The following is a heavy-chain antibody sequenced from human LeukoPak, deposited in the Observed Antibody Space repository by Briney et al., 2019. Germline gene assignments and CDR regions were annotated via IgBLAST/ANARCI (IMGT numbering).Heavy chain of an antibody. V-gene: IGHV4-61*10. D-gene: IGHD3-16*01. CDR1: GGSISSGSYY. CDR3: ARGTLLYDYDYVWGSSPLPDY. CDR2: IYYSGST. Sequence: PSETLSLTCTVSGGSISSGSYYWSWIRQPAGKGLEWIGYIYYSGSTNYNPSLKSRVTISVDTSKNQFSLKLSSVTAADTAVYYCARGTLLYDYDYVWGSSPLPDYWGQGALVTVSS. J-gene: IGHJ4*02.